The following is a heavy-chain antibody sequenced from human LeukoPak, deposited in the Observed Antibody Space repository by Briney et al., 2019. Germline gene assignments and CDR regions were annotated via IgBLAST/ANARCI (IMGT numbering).Heavy chain of an antibody. CDR2: IHSSSSYI. CDR3: ARTRSGMVRGVSAANYFDY. V-gene: IGHV3-21*01. J-gene: IGHJ4*02. CDR1: GFTFSSYT. D-gene: IGHD3-10*01. Sequence: GGSLRLSCAASGFTFSSYTMTWVRQAPGKGLEWGSSIHSSSSYIYYADSLKGRVTISRDNARNSLYLQMNSLRAEDTAVYYCARTRSGMVRGVSAANYFDYWGQGTLVTVSS.